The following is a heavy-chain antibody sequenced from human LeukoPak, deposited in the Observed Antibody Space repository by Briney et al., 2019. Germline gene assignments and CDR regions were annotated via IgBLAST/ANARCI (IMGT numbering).Heavy chain of an antibody. CDR3: ARVLVIAAAGTEVGDYYYYYMDV. D-gene: IGHD6-13*01. J-gene: IGHJ6*03. Sequence: PSQTLSLTCTVSGGSISSGSYYWSWIRQHAGKGLEWIGRIYTSGITNYNPSLKSRVTISVDTSKNQFSLKLSSGTAADTAVYYCARVLVIAAAGTEVGDYYYYYMDVWGKGTTVTVSS. CDR2: IYTSGIT. CDR1: GGSISSGSYY. V-gene: IGHV4-61*02.